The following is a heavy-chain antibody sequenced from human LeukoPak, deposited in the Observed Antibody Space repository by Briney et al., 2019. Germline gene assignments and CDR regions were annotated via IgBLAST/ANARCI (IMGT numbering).Heavy chain of an antibody. CDR2: IIPIFGTA. J-gene: IGHJ5*02. Sequence: SAKVSCKASGGTFSSYAISWVRQAPGQGLEWMGGIIPIFGTANYAQKFQGRVTITADESTSTAYMELSSLRSEDTAVYYCARAPSEWLRVDNWFDPWGQGTLVTVSS. D-gene: IGHD5-12*01. V-gene: IGHV1-69*01. CDR3: ARAPSEWLRVDNWFDP. CDR1: GGTFSSYA.